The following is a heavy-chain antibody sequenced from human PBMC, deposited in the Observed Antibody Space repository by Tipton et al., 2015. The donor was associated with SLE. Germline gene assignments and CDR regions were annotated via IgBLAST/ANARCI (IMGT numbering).Heavy chain of an antibody. D-gene: IGHD6-13*01. CDR1: GGSFSGYY. CDR2: INHGGST. Sequence: TLSLTCAVYGGSFSGYYWSWIRQPPGKGLEWIGEINHGGSTNYNPSLNSRVTISVDTSKNQFSLNLSSVTASGTAVYYCARGRGSSWYGRVFEYWGQGTLVT. CDR3: ARGRGSSWYGRVFEY. V-gene: IGHV4-34*01. J-gene: IGHJ4*02.